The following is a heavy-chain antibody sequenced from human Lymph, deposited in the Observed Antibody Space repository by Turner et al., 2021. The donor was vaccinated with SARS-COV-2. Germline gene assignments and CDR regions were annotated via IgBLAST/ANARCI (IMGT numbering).Heavy chain of an antibody. J-gene: IGHJ6*02. D-gene: IGHD5-12*01. Sequence: QVQLQESGPGLVRPSETLSLTCTVSGGSISSTSWSWIRQSPGRGLEWSGYFYKIGSIDYNPTLRRRVTISVDTSKNQLSLNLNSVTAADTAVYYCARHQGSTSGDDHGMNVWGQGTAVIVSS. CDR1: GGSISSTS. CDR2: FYKIGSI. CDR3: ARHQGSTSGDDHGMNV. V-gene: IGHV4-59*08.